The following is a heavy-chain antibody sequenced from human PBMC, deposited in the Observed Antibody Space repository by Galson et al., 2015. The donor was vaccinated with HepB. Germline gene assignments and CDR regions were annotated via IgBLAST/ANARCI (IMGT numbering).Heavy chain of an antibody. CDR1: GFTFSDYY. Sequence: SLRLSCAASGFTFSDYYMDWVRQAPGKGLEWVGRTRNKANSYTTEYAASVKGRFTISRDESYNSLYLQMNSLQTEDTAVYYCARAAYCSGGSCWGFDYWGQGTLVTVPS. J-gene: IGHJ4*02. CDR2: TRNKANSYTT. D-gene: IGHD2-15*01. CDR3: ARAAYCSGGSCWGFDY. V-gene: IGHV3-72*01.